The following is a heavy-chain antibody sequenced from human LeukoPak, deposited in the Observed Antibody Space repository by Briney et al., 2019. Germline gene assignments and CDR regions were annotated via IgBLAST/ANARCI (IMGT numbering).Heavy chain of an antibody. CDR1: GGSFSGYY. CDR3: ARGLPFTIVLMVYARGEWFDP. Sequence: SETLSLTCAVYGGSFSGYYWSWIRQPPGRGLEWIGEINHSGSTNYNPSLKSRVTISVDTSKNQFSLKLSSVTAADTAVYYCARGLPFTIVLMVYARGEWFDPWGQGTLVTVSS. V-gene: IGHV4-34*01. CDR2: INHSGST. D-gene: IGHD2-8*01. J-gene: IGHJ5*02.